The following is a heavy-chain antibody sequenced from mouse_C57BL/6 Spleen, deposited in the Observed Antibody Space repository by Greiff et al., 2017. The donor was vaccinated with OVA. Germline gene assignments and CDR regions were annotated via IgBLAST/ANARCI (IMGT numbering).Heavy chain of an antibody. Sequence: QVQLQQPGAELVRPGSSVKLSCKASGYTFTSYWMHWVKQRPIQGLEWIGNIDPSDSETHYNQKFKDKATLTVDKSSSTAYMQLSSLTSEDSAVYYCALITTVVSSYAMDYWGQGTSVTVSS. V-gene: IGHV1-52*01. D-gene: IGHD1-1*01. CDR2: IDPSDSET. CDR1: GYTFTSYW. CDR3: ALITTVVSSYAMDY. J-gene: IGHJ4*01.